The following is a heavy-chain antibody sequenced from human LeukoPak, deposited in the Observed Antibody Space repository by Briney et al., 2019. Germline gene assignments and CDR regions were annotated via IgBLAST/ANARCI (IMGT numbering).Heavy chain of an antibody. J-gene: IGHJ4*02. Sequence: GGSLRFSCAASGFTFSTYVVTWVRQAPGKGLEWVSTITGSGGSTYYADSVKGRFTISRDNSKNTLYLQMSSLRVEDTAVYYCAKDRGRYYDSSGHYWGYYFGSWGQGILVTVST. D-gene: IGHD3-22*01. CDR1: GFTFSTYV. V-gene: IGHV3-23*01. CDR2: ITGSGGST. CDR3: AKDRGRYYDSSGHYWGYYFGS.